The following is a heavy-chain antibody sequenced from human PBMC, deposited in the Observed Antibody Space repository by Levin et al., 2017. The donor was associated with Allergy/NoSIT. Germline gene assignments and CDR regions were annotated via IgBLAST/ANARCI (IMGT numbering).Heavy chain of an antibody. Sequence: ASVKVSCKASGYTFTSYYMHWVRQAPGQGLEWMGIINPSGGSTSYAQKFQGRVTMTRDTSTSTVYMELSSLRSEDTAVYYCARAGWEKGWGYYYYGMDVWGQGTTVTVSS. J-gene: IGHJ6*02. V-gene: IGHV1-46*01. D-gene: IGHD1-26*01. CDR1: GYTFTSYY. CDR3: ARAGWEKGWGYYYYGMDV. CDR2: INPSGGST.